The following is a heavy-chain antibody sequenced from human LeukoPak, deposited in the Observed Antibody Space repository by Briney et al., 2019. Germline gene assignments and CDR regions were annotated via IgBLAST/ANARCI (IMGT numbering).Heavy chain of an antibody. CDR1: GFTFSSYA. CDR2: ISYDGSNK. D-gene: IGHD3-22*01. V-gene: IGHV3-30*04. Sequence: GGSLRLSCAASGFTFSSYAMHWVRQAPGKGLEWVAVISYDGSNKYYADSVKGRFTISRDNSKNTLYLQMNSLRAEDTAVYYCARSPSYYDSSGYVFDYWGQGTLVTVSS. J-gene: IGHJ4*02. CDR3: ARSPSYYDSSGYVFDY.